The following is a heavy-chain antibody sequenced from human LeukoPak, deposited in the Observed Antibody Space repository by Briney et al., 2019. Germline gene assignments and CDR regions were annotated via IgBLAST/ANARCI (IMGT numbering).Heavy chain of an antibody. CDR1: GYTFTNYG. D-gene: IGHD3-10*01. J-gene: IGHJ4*02. Sequence: ASVKVSCKASGYTFTNYGISWVRQAPGQGLEWMGWISAYNGNTNYAQNVQGRVTMTTDTSTSTAYMELRSLRSDDTAVYYCARDRGSGWFGELSPFDYWGQGTLVTVSS. CDR3: ARDRGSGWFGELSPFDY. CDR2: ISAYNGNT. V-gene: IGHV1-18*01.